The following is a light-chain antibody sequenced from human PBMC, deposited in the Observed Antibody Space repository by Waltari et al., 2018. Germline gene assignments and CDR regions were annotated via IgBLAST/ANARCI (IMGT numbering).Light chain of an antibody. V-gene: IGLV2-11*01. Sequence: QSALTQPRSVSGSPGQSVTISCTGTSSDVGGYNYGSWYQQHPGKAPKLMIYDVTKRPSGVPDRFSGSKSGNTASLTISGLQAEDEADYYCCSYAGSIWVFGGGTKMTVL. CDR1: SSDVGGYNY. CDR3: CSYAGSIWV. J-gene: IGLJ3*02. CDR2: DVT.